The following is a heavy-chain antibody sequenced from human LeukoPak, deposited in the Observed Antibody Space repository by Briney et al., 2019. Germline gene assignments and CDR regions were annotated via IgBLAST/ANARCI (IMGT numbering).Heavy chain of an antibody. CDR2: IYYSGST. CDR3: ARGAYDYVWGSYRYDWFDP. V-gene: IGHV4-39*01. Sequence: SETLSLTCTVSGGSISSSSYYWGWIRQPPGKGLEWIGSIYYSGSTYYNPSLKSRVTISVDTSKNQFSLKLSSVTAADTAVYYCARGAYDYVWGSYRYDWFDPWGQGTLVTVSS. CDR1: GGSISSSSYY. D-gene: IGHD3-16*02. J-gene: IGHJ5*02.